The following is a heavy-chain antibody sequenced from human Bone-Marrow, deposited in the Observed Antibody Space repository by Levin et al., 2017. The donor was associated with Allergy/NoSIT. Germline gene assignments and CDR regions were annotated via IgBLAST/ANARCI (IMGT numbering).Heavy chain of an antibody. D-gene: IGHD3-22*01. V-gene: IGHV3-33*01. Sequence: QSGGSLRLSCEGSGFTFSNFGMHWVRQTPGKGLEWVALIWHDGSKQYYVDSVKGRLTISRDNSKNTLYLQMSRLRAEDTALYFCARDQRTYHYDKSGFPQQARNSDLWGRGTLVPVSS. CDR3: ARDQRTYHYDKSGFPQQARNSDL. CDR1: GFTFSNFG. CDR2: IWHDGSKQ. J-gene: IGHJ2*01.